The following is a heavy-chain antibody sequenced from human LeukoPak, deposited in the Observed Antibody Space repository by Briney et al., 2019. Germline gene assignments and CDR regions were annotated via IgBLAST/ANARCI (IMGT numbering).Heavy chain of an antibody. Sequence: PSETLSLTCTVSGGSISSYYWSWIRQPPGKGLEWIGYIYYSGSTNYNPSLKSRVTISVDTSKNQFSLKLSSVTAADTAVYYCARTVSAAHGHWYFDLWGRGTLVTVSS. V-gene: IGHV4-59*01. CDR2: IYYSGST. J-gene: IGHJ2*01. CDR3: ARTVSAAHGHWYFDL. D-gene: IGHD2-15*01. CDR1: GGSISSYY.